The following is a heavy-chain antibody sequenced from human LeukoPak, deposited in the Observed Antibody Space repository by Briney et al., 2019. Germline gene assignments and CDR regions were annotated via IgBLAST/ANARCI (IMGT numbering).Heavy chain of an antibody. V-gene: IGHV4-34*01. CDR3: ARRRIPATITGSKLSSRFDT. CDR2: IDYTGST. Sequence: PSETLSLTCAVYGESFVGYYWTWIRQPPGKGLEWIGEIDYTGSTNYNPSLKSRIKMSVDTSKNQFSVNLNSVTAADTAFYYCARRRIPATITGSKLSSRFDTWGQGTLVTVS. D-gene: IGHD5-12*01. CDR1: GESFVGYY. J-gene: IGHJ1*01.